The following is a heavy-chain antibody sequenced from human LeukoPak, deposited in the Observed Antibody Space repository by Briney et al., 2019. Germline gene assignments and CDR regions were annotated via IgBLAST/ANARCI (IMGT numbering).Heavy chain of an antibody. CDR1: GFTFSSYG. J-gene: IGHJ5*02. V-gene: IGHV3-30*02. Sequence: GGSLRLSCAASGFTFSSYGMHWVRQAPGKGLEWVAFIRYDGSNKYYADSVKGRFTISRDNSKNTLYLQMNSLRAEDTAVYYCAKARSTYYYDSSGSLDPWGQGTLVTVSS. CDR2: IRYDGSNK. D-gene: IGHD3-22*01. CDR3: AKARSTYYYDSSGSLDP.